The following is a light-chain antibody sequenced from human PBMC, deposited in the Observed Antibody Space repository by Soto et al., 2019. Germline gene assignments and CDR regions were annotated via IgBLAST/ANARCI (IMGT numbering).Light chain of an antibody. CDR2: GTS. Sequence: SLLTQLPSASATPGHRVTISCSRSSFNIGGSTLTWSQQFPETAPKLLIYGTSQRPSGIADRFSVSKSGTSASLVISGLQSEDEADSYCAAWEDRLNGRVSGTGTKVTAL. CDR1: SFNIGGST. CDR3: AAWEDRLNGRV. V-gene: IGLV1-44*01. J-gene: IGLJ1*01.